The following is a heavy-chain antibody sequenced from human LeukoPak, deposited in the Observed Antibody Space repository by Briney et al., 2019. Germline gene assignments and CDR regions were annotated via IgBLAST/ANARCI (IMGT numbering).Heavy chain of an antibody. CDR2: ISSSSSYI. CDR3: ARDDYGGNDYFDY. J-gene: IGHJ4*02. D-gene: IGHD4-23*01. Sequence: TAGGSLRLSCAASGFTFSSYSMNWVRQAPGKGLEWVSSISSSSSYIYYADSVKGRFTISRDNAKNSLYLQMNSLRAEDTAVYFCARDDYGGNDYFDYWGQGTLVTVSS. CDR1: GFTFSSYS. V-gene: IGHV3-21*01.